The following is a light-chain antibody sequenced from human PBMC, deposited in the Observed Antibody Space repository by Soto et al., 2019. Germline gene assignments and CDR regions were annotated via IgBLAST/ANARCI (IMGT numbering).Light chain of an antibody. CDR3: QQYGSSPIT. V-gene: IGKV3-20*01. CDR2: GTS. J-gene: IGKJ5*01. Sequence: SPVTLSLSPGEGATLSCRASQSVSSSHLAWYQQKPGQPPRLLIYGTSSRATGIPDRFTGGGSGTDFTLTIGRLQPEDFAVYYCQQYGSSPITFGQGTRLEIK. CDR1: QSVSSSH.